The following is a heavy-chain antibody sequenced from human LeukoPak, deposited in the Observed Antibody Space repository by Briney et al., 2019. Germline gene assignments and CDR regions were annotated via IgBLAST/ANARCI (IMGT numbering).Heavy chain of an antibody. Sequence: SETLSLTCTVSGGSISSYYWSWIRQPPGKGLEWIGYIYYSGSTNYNPSLKSRVTISVDTSKNQFSLKLSSVTAADTAVYYCARGAIQLWPPLYYYGMDVWGQGTTVTVSS. V-gene: IGHV4-59*01. CDR2: IYYSGST. D-gene: IGHD5-18*01. J-gene: IGHJ6*02. CDR3: ARGAIQLWPPLYYYGMDV. CDR1: GGSISSYY.